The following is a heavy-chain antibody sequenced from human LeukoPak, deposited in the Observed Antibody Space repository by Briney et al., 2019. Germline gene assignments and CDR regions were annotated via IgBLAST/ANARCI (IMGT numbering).Heavy chain of an antibody. CDR2: IFHTGTT. D-gene: IGHD3-10*01. Sequence: SQTLSLTCVVPGDSISSGAYSWSWIRQPPGNGLEWIGYIFHTGTTFYNPSLKSRLTISVDNSKNQFSLRLSSVTAADTAVYYCARELWFANAPGSWLDPWGQGTLVTVSS. J-gene: IGHJ5*02. CDR1: GDSISSGAYS. CDR3: ARELWFANAPGSWLDP. V-gene: IGHV4-30-2*01.